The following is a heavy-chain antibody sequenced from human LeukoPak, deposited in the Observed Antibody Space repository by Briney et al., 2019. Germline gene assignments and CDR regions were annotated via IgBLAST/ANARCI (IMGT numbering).Heavy chain of an antibody. CDR1: GFTFSSYA. CDR3: TKDPQPGGSGWYFDY. D-gene: IGHD6-19*01. V-gene: IGHV3-23*01. CDR2: ISGSGGST. J-gene: IGHJ4*02. Sequence: GGSLRLSCAASGFTFSSYAMSWVRQAPGKGLEWVSAISGSGGSTYYADSVKGRFTISRDNSKNTLYLQINSLRAEDTAVYYCTKDPQPGGSGWYFDYWGQGTLVTVSS.